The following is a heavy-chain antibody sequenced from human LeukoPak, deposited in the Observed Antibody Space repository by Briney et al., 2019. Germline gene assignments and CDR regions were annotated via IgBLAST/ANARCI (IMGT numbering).Heavy chain of an antibody. CDR1: GFTFRTYW. CDR3: ARVARRTYRGDDAINI. CDR2: INQDGTEK. D-gene: IGHD4-11*01. V-gene: IGHV3-7*03. Sequence: GGSLRLSCAVSGFTFRTYWMTWVRQAPGKGLEGVANINQDGTEKYYVDSVKGRFSISRDNAKNSLDLQMNNLRAEDTAVYYCARVARRTYRGDDAINIWGQGTMVTVSS. J-gene: IGHJ3*02.